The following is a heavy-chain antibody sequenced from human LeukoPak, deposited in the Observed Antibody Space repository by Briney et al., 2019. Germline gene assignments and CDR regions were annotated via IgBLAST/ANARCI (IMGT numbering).Heavy chain of an antibody. Sequence: PSETLSLTCSVSGPSFTSGGFYWGWLRQPPGKGLEWIATVYYTGSTYYNPSLKSRVTLSIDTYKNQFSLGLRSLIAADTAVYYCARHSGSGRPSRPFDPWGQGTLVTVSS. CDR2: VYYTGST. D-gene: IGHD3-10*01. CDR3: ARHSGSGRPSRPFDP. CDR1: GPSFTSGGFY. V-gene: IGHV4-39*01. J-gene: IGHJ5*02.